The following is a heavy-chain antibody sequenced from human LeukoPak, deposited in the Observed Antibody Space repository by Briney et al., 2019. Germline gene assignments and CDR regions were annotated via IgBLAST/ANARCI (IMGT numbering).Heavy chain of an antibody. V-gene: IGHV4-4*07. J-gene: IGHJ3*02. CDR1: GGSIGPYY. CDR3: ARDHSSSSWMDSFEI. D-gene: IGHD6-6*01. Sequence: SETLSLTCIISGGSIGPYYWSWIRQAAGKGPEWIGRIYTTGTADYNPSLKGRVFLSVDTSKDQFSLKVTSVTAADTAVYYCARDHSSSSWMDSFEIWGPGTKVTVSS. CDR2: IYTTGTA.